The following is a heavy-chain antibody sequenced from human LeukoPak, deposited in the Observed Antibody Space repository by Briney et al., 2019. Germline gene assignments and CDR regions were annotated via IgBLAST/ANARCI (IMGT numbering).Heavy chain of an antibody. Sequence: GGSLRLSCAASGFTFSSYAMSWVRQAPGKGLEWVSAISRSGGSTYYADSVKGRFTISRDNPKNTLYLQMNSLRAEDTAVYYCAKDRSPGIAVAGTDYWGQGTLVTVSS. CDR2: ISRSGGST. D-gene: IGHD6-19*01. CDR1: GFTFSSYA. CDR3: AKDRSPGIAVAGTDY. V-gene: IGHV3-23*01. J-gene: IGHJ4*02.